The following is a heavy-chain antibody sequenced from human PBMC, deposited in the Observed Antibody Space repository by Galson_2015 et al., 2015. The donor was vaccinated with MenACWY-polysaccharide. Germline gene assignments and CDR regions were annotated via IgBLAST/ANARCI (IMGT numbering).Heavy chain of an antibody. V-gene: IGHV1-3*01. CDR2: INVGNGNT. D-gene: IGHD5-24*01. J-gene: IGHJ5*02. Sequence: SVKVSCKASGYTFTSYAMHWVRQAPGQRLEWMGWINVGNGNTKYSQKFQGRVTITRDTSASTAYMELSSLRSEDTAVYYCARDLGDGYNCWFDPWGQGTLVTVSS. CDR3: ARDLGDGYNCWFDP. CDR1: GYTFTSYA.